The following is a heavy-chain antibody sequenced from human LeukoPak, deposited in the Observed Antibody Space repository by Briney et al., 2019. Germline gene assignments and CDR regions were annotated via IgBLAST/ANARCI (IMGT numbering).Heavy chain of an antibody. CDR2: IYYSGST. CDR1: GGSISSGGYY. V-gene: IGHV4-31*03. CDR3: ASTSTIFEDY. D-gene: IGHD3-3*01. J-gene: IGHJ4*02. Sequence: SETLSLTCTVSGGSISSGGYYWSWIRQHPGKGLEWIGYIYYSGSTYYNPSLKSRVTISVDTSKNQFSLKLSSVTAADTAVYYCASTSTIFEDYWGQGTLVTVSS.